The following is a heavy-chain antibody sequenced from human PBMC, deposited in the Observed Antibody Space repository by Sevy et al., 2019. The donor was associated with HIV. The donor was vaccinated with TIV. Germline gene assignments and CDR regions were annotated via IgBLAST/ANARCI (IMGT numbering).Heavy chain of an antibody. CDR1: GYNFNTYT. Sequence: ASVKVSCKATGYNFNTYTIHWVRQAPGQSLEWMAWLNPGNGNTKYSQQFRGRVTITRDTSARTVDMELASLTSEDTAVYFCARDPYARRGFDYWGQGTLLTVSS. CDR2: LNPGNGNT. CDR3: ARDPYARRGFDY. V-gene: IGHV1-3*01. D-gene: IGHD3-16*01. J-gene: IGHJ4*02.